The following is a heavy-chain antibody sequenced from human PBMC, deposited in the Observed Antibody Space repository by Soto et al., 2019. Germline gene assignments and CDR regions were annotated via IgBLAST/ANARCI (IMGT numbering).Heavy chain of an antibody. CDR2: INPSGGST. J-gene: IGHJ6*02. CDR1: GYTFTSYY. CDR3: ASAGITGTTDHYYGMEG. D-gene: IGHD1-7*01. V-gene: IGHV1-46*01. Sequence: APAKVSCKPSGYTFTSYYMPWVRQAPGQGLEWMGIINPSGGSTSYAQKFQGRVNMTRDTSTSTVYMELSSLRSEDTAVYYCASAGITGTTDHYYGMEGLGQGITVTVCS.